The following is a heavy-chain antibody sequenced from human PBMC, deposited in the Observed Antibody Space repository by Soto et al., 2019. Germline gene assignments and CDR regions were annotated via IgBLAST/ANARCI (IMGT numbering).Heavy chain of an antibody. Sequence: GGSLRLSCAASGFTFSSYWMSWVRQAPGKGLEWVANIKQDGSEKYYVDSVKGRFTISRDNAKNSLYLQMNSLRAEDTAVYYCAREGCSSTSCSAFDIWGQGTMVTVSS. CDR3: AREGCSSTSCSAFDI. V-gene: IGHV3-7*01. J-gene: IGHJ3*02. D-gene: IGHD2-2*01. CDR2: IKQDGSEK. CDR1: GFTFSSYW.